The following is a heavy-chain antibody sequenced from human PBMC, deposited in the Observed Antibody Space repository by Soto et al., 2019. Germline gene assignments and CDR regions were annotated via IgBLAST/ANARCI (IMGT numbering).Heavy chain of an antibody. CDR1: GFTFSNAW. Sequence: GGSLRLSCAASGFTFSNAWMSWVRQAPGKGLEWVGRIKSKTDGGTTEYAAPVKGRFTISRDDSKNTLYLQMNSLKTEDTAVYSCPNHCDKRIVLVDWSFDLWGRGTLATVSS. J-gene: IGHJ2*01. CDR3: PNHCDKRIVLVDWSFDL. V-gene: IGHV3-15*01. D-gene: IGHD2-21*01. CDR2: IKSKTDGGTT.